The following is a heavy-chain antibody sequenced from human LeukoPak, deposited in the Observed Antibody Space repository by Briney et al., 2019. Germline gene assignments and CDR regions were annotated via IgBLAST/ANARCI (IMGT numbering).Heavy chain of an antibody. Sequence: NPSETLSLTCAVSGGSISSGGYFWSWIRQPPGKGLEWIGYIYHSGSTYYNPSLKSRVTISVDRSKNQFSLKLSSVTAADTAVYYCARIYDSSGYLDYWGQGTLVTVSS. J-gene: IGHJ4*02. CDR2: IYHSGST. D-gene: IGHD3-22*01. CDR1: GGSISSGGYF. CDR3: ARIYDSSGYLDY. V-gene: IGHV4-30-2*01.